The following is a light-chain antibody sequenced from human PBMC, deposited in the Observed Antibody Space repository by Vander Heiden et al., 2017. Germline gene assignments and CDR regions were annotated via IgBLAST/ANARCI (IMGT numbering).Light chain of an antibody. V-gene: IGKV3-11*01. CDR3: QQRVNWPWT. J-gene: IGKJ1*01. CDR2: DAS. CDR1: QSIRSY. Sequence: EIVLTQSPATLSLSPGERATLSCRASQSIRSYLVWYQHKPGQAPRLLVYDASNRATGIPARFSGSGSGTDFTLTISSLEPEDFAIYYCQQRVNWPWTFGQGTKVEIK.